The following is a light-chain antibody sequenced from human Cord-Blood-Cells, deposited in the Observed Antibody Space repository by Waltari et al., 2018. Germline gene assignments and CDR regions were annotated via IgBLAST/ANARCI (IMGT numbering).Light chain of an antibody. CDR3: QQYGSSPGT. J-gene: IGKJ1*01. CDR2: GAS. V-gene: IGKV3-20*01. Sequence: DIVLTQSPGTLSLSPGERDTLSCRASHSVSSSYLAWYQQKPGQAPRLLIYGASSRATGIPDRFSGSGSGTDFTLTISRLEPEDFAVYYCQQYGSSPGTFGQGTKVEIK. CDR1: HSVSSSY.